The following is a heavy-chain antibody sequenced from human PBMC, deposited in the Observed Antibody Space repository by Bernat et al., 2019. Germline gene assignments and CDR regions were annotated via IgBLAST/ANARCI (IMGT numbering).Heavy chain of an antibody. Sequence: EVQLLESGGGLVQPGGSLRLSCAASGFTFSSCAMSWVRQAPGKGLEWASVISGSGASAYVAASVKGRFTISRDNSKNALYLQMNSLRADDTAVYYCAKSYSSVWSTFDYWGQGALVAVSS. CDR2: ISGSGASA. V-gene: IGHV3-23*01. CDR1: GFTFSSCA. D-gene: IGHD6-19*01. CDR3: AKSYSSVWSTFDY. J-gene: IGHJ4*02.